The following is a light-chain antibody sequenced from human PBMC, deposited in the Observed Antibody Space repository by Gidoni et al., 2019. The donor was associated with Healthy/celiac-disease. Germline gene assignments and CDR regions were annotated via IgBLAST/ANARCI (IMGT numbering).Light chain of an antibody. CDR1: QGISSS. J-gene: IGKJ2*01. CDR2: AAS. CDR3: QQYYSYPEYT. V-gene: IGKV1-8*01. Sequence: AIRMTKSPSSISASTGDRVTITCRASQGISSSLAWYQQKPGTAPKLLIYAASTLQSGVPSRFSGSGSGTDFTLTISCLQSEDFATYYCQQYYSYPEYTFGQGTKLEIK.